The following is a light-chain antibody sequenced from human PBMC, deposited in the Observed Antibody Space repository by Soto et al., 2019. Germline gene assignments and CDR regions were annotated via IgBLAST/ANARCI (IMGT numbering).Light chain of an antibody. Sequence: EIVLTQSPATLSLSPGERATLSCGASRSVRSYLAWYQQKPGQAPRLLIYDASNRAAGIPARFSGSGSETDFTLTISNLEPEDFAVYYCQQRYAWPPITFGQGTRLEIK. CDR1: RSVRSY. CDR2: DAS. CDR3: QQRYAWPPIT. J-gene: IGKJ5*01. V-gene: IGKV3-11*01.